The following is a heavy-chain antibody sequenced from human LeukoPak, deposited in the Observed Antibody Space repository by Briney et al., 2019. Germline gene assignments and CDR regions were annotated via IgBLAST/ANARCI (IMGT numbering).Heavy chain of an antibody. J-gene: IGHJ4*02. CDR3: ARDLSGVTGYTYGRGIDY. D-gene: IGHD5-18*01. CDR1: GFTFCSSW. CDR2: IKKAGSEK. V-gene: IGHV3-7*01. Sequence: GGSLRLSCAPSGFTFCSSWMSSVRQAPGRGLERVSNIKKAGSEKYYVDYVKGRFTISRENAKTSLYLQMNSLRAEDTAVYYCARDLSGVTGYTYGRGIDYWGQGTLVTVSS.